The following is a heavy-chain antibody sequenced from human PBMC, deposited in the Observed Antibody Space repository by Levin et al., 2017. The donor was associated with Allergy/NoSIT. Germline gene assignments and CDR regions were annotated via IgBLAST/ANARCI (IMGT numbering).Heavy chain of an antibody. J-gene: IGHJ4*02. Sequence: PSETLSLTCAVYGGSFSGYYWSWIRQPPGKGLEWIGEINHSGSTNYNPSLKSRVTISVDTSKNQFSLKLSSVTAADTAVYYCARGGRGSYYARYFDYWGQGTLVTVSS. CDR3: ARGGRGSYYARYFDY. V-gene: IGHV4-34*01. D-gene: IGHD1-26*01. CDR2: INHSGST. CDR1: GGSFSGYY.